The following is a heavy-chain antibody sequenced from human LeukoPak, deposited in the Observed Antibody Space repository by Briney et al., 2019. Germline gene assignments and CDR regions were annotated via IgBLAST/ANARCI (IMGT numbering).Heavy chain of an antibody. V-gene: IGHV1-8*03. J-gene: IGHJ4*02. D-gene: IGHD6-6*01. Sequence: ASVKVSCKASGYTFTSYDINWVRQATGQGLEWMGWMNPNSGNTGYAQKFQGRVTITRNTSISTAYMELSSLRSEDTAVYYCARGRRRSSSSPLDYWGQGTLVTVSS. CDR3: ARGRRRSSSSPLDY. CDR2: MNPNSGNT. CDR1: GYTFTSYD.